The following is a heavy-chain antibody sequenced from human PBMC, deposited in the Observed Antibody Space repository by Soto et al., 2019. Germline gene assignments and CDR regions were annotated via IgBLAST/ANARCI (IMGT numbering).Heavy chain of an antibody. CDR1: GYTFTSYA. CDR3: ARAGKQLWTGYYYYGMDV. D-gene: IGHD5-18*01. Sequence: QVQLVQSGAEEKKPGASVKVSCKASGYTFTSYAMHWVRRAPGQRLEWMGWINAGNGNTIYSQKFQCRVTITRDTSASTANMELSSLRSEDTAVYYYARAGKQLWTGYYYYGMDVWGQGTTVIVSS. J-gene: IGHJ6*02. V-gene: IGHV1-3*05. CDR2: INAGNGNT.